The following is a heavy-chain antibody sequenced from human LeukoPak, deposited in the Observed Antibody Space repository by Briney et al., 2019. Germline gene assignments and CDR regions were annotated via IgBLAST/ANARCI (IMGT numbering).Heavy chain of an antibody. CDR3: AKDRKVVELYYFDH. CDR2: ISAYNGNT. CDR1: GYTFTSYG. Sequence: ASVKVSCKASGYTFTSYGISWVRQAPGQGLEWMGWISAYNGNTNYAQKLQGRVTMTTDTSTSTAYMELRSLRSDDTAVYYCAKDRKVVELYYFDHWGQGTLVTVSS. V-gene: IGHV1-18*01. J-gene: IGHJ4*02. D-gene: IGHD3-22*01.